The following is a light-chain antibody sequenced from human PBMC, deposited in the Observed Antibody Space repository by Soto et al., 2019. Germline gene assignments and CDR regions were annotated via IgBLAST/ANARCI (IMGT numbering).Light chain of an antibody. CDR2: RDS. CDR3: AAWDDSLRGWV. V-gene: IGLV1-47*01. CDR1: SSSIGSNY. Sequence: QSVLTQPPSASGTPGQRVTISCSESSSSIGSNYIYWYQQLPGTAPKLLIYRDSQRPSGVPDRFSGSKSGTSASLAISGLRSEDEADYYCAAWDDSLRGWVSGGGTQLTVL. J-gene: IGLJ7*01.